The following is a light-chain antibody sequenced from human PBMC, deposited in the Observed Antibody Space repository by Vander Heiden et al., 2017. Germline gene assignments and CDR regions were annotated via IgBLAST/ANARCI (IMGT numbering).Light chain of an antibody. CDR2: AAS. Sequence: DIQMTQSPSSLSASVGDRVTITCRASQSISSYLKCYQQKPGKSPKLLIYAASSLKSGVPARYKDSGSATDFTLTISSLQPEDFATYYWQQSHSTPWTFGQGTKVEIK. V-gene: IGKV1-39*01. J-gene: IGKJ1*01. CDR3: QQSHSTPWT. CDR1: QSISSY.